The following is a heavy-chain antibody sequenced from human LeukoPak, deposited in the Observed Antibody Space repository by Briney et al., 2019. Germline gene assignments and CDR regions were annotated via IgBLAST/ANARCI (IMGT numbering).Heavy chain of an antibody. J-gene: IGHJ4*02. D-gene: IGHD2-2*01. CDR3: AMPALGYCSSTSCYYFDY. CDR2: IIPIFGTA. V-gene: IGHV1-69*06. CDR1: GGTFSSYA. Sequence: SVKVSCKASGGTFSSYAISWVRQSPGQGLEWMGGIIPIFGTANYAQKFQGRVTITADKSTSTAYMELSSLRSEDTAVYYCAMPALGYCSSTSCYYFDYWGQGTLVTVSS.